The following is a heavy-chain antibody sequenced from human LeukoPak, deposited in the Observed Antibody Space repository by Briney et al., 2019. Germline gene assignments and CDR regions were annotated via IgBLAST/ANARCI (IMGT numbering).Heavy chain of an antibody. V-gene: IGHV3-74*01. J-gene: IGHJ4*02. CDR1: GFTFSSYW. CDR2: INSDGSTT. CDR3: ARGYCTNGVCYPHFDY. Sequence: GGSLRLSCAASGFTFSSYWMHWVRQAPGKGLVWVSRINSDGSTTTYADSVKDRFTISRGNAKNTLYLQMNSLRAEDTAVYYCARGYCTNGVCYPHFDYWAQGTLVTVSS. D-gene: IGHD2-8*01.